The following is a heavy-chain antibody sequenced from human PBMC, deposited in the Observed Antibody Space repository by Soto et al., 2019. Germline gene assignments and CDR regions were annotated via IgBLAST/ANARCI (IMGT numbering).Heavy chain of an antibody. CDR1: VFTFSSYG. V-gene: IGHV3-30*03. CDR2: ISYDGSNK. D-gene: IGHD3-22*01. CDR3: ATQAPYYYDSSGYYYVEAFDI. J-gene: IGHJ3*02. Sequence: PGGSLRLSCAASVFTFSSYGMHWVRQAPGKGLEWVAVISYDGSNKYYADSVKGRFTISRDNAKNSLYLQMNSLRAEDTAVYYCATQAPYYYDSSGYYYVEAFDIWGQGTMVTVSS.